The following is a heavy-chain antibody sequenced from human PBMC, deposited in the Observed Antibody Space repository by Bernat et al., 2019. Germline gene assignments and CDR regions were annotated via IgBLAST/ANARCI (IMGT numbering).Heavy chain of an antibody. D-gene: IGHD1-26*01. Sequence: QVQLVESGGGVVQPGKSLRLSCAASGFTFSTYAMHWVRQAPGKGLEWVAVISYDGSHKYYADSVKGRFTISRDNAKNTLYLQMNSLSPEDTAVFYCAKEAGGSYLVDYWGQGTLVTVSS. V-gene: IGHV3-30*18. CDR1: GFTFSTYA. J-gene: IGHJ4*02. CDR2: ISYDGSHK. CDR3: AKEAGGSYLVDY.